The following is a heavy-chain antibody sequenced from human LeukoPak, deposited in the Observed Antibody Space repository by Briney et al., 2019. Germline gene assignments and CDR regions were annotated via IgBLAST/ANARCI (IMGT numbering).Heavy chain of an antibody. Sequence: PGVSLRLSCAASGFTFSDYAMIRHRQAPGNGLEGRSVISGGSSGSTYYADSVTGRFTVSTDNSKNTVDMQMNNLRVDDTAIYYCAKDHANTPVVTHWGQGILVSVSS. CDR2: ISGGSSGST. CDR1: GFTFSDYA. D-gene: IGHD2-21*02. CDR3: AKDHANTPVVTH. J-gene: IGHJ4*02. V-gene: IGHV3-23*01.